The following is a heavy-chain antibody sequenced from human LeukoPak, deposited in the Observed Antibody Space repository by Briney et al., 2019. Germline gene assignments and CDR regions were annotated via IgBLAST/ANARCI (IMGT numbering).Heavy chain of an antibody. Sequence: GGSLRLSCAASGFTFSSYWMHWVRQAPGKGLVWVSHINSDGNTTDYDDSVKGRFSISRDNAKNTLFLQMNRLRAEDTAVYYCARDNVNGPCGFCIDDWGQGALVTVSS. V-gene: IGHV3-74*01. D-gene: IGHD2-21*01. CDR3: ARDNVNGPCGFCIDD. J-gene: IGHJ4*02. CDR1: GFTFSSYW. CDR2: INSDGNTT.